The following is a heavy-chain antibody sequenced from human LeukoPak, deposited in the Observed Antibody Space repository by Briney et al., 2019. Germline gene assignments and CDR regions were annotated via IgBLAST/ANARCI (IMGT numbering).Heavy chain of an antibody. Sequence: ASVKVSCKASGYAFTGYYMHWVRQAPGQGLEWMGWINPNSGGTNYAQKFQGRVTMTRDTSISTAYMELSSLRSEDTAVYYCARDKSGQIDYWGQGTLVTVSS. V-gene: IGHV1-2*02. J-gene: IGHJ4*02. D-gene: IGHD6-25*01. CDR1: GYAFTGYY. CDR2: INPNSGGT. CDR3: ARDKSGQIDY.